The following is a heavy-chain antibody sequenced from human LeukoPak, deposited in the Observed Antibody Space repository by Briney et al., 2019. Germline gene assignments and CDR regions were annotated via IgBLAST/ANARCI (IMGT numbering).Heavy chain of an antibody. CDR3: ATDLGDY. D-gene: IGHD7-27*01. J-gene: IGHJ4*02. CDR2: FDPEDGET. V-gene: IGHV1-24*01. CDR1: GYTFTGYY. Sequence: ASVKVSCKASGYTFTGYYMHWVRQAPGQGLEWMGGFDPEDGETIYAQKFQGRVTMTGDTSTDTAYMELSSLRSEDTAVYYCATDLGDYWGQGTLVTVSS.